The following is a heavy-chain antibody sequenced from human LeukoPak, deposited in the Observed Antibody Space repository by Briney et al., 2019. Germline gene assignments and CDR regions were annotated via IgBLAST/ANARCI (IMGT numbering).Heavy chain of an antibody. V-gene: IGHV4-30-2*01. CDR2: IYHSGST. CDR1: GGSISSGGYS. Sequence: PSETLSLTCAVSGGSISSGGYSWSWIRQPPGKGLEWIGYIYHSGSTYYSPSLKSRVTISVDRSKNQFSLKLSSVTAADTAVYYCARGNYDFWSGYPYYFDYWGQGTLVTVSS. D-gene: IGHD3-3*01. CDR3: ARGNYDFWSGYPYYFDY. J-gene: IGHJ4*02.